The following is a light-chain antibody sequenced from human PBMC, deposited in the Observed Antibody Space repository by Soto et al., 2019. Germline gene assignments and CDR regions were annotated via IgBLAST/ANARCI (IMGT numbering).Light chain of an antibody. CDR2: GAS. CDR3: QQYGSAPRT. CDR1: QSISNY. V-gene: IGKV3-20*01. J-gene: IGKJ1*01. Sequence: DIVLTQSPGTLSLSPGAAATLSCRASQSISNYLAWYQQRPGQAPRLLIYGASSRATGIPDRFSGSGSGTDFTLTISSLEPEDSAVYYCQQYGSAPRTFGQGTKVDIK.